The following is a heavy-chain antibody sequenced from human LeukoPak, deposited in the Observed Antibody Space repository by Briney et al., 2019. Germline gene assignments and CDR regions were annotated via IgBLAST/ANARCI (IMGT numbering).Heavy chain of an antibody. V-gene: IGHV4-59*01. J-gene: IGHJ4*02. CDR3: ARWPYYYGSGSYYPKYYFDY. D-gene: IGHD3-10*01. CDR2: SSYSGST. CDR1: GGSIGTNY. Sequence: ASETLSLTCSVSGGSIGTNYWSWIRQVPGKGLEWIGYSSYSGSTNYNPSLKSRVTISVDTSKNQFSLKLSSVTAADTAVYYCARWPYYYGSGSYYPKYYFDYWGQGTLVTVSS.